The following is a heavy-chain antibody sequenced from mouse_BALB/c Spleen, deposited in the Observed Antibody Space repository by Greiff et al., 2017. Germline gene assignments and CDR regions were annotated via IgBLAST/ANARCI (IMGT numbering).Heavy chain of an antibody. J-gene: IGHJ4*01. CDR3: TRFYDYDFYAMDY. Sequence: VQLQQPGAELVKPGASVKLSCKASGYTFTSYYMYWVKQRPGQGLEWIGGINPSNGGTNFNEKFKSKATLTVEKSSSTAYMQLSSLTSEDSAVYYCTRFYDYDFYAMDYWGQGTSVTVSS. V-gene: IGHV1S81*02. CDR1: GYTFTSYY. D-gene: IGHD2-4*01. CDR2: INPSNGGT.